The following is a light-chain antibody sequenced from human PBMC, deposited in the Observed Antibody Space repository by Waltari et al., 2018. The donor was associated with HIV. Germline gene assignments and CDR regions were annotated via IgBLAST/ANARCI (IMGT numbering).Light chain of an antibody. Sequence: DIVMTQSPDSLAVSLGERATINCKSSQSVLYSSNNKNYLAWYQQKSGQPPKLLIYWASTRESGVPDRFSGSGSGTDFTLTISSLQAEDVAVYYCQQYYTTPPAFGQGTKLEIK. CDR2: WAS. CDR3: QQYYTTPPA. CDR1: QSVLYSSNNKNY. V-gene: IGKV4-1*01. J-gene: IGKJ2*01.